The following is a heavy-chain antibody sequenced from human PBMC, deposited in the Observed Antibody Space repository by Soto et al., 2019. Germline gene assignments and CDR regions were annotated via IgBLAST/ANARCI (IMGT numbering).Heavy chain of an antibody. Sequence: PGESLRLSCSASGFTFTSFAIHWVRQAPGKGLEWVAVISENGVNKYYADSVKGRFTISRDNSKNTLYLQMNSLRAEDTAVYYCAKLIAMAGMAEYWGQGTLVTVSS. V-gene: IGHV3-30*18. CDR1: GFTFTSFA. CDR2: ISENGVNK. J-gene: IGHJ4*02. D-gene: IGHD6-19*01. CDR3: AKLIAMAGMAEY.